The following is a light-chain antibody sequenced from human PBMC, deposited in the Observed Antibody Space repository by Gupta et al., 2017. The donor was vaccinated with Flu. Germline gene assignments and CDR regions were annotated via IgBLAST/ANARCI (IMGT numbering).Light chain of an antibody. Sequence: DVVLTQSPLALPVTLGQPASISCRSSQSLVHRNGNIYLTWFQQRPGQAPRRLIYRVSNRDSGVPERFSGSGSGTDFTLKISRVEDEDVGVYYCMQGTYWPTFGQGTKVESK. CDR2: RVS. J-gene: IGKJ1*01. CDR1: QSLVHRNGNIY. CDR3: MQGTYWPT. V-gene: IGKV2-30*02.